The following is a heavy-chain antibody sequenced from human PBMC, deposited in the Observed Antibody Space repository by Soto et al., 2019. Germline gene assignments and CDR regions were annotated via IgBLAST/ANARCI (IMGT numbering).Heavy chain of an antibody. V-gene: IGHV1-69*13. CDR1: GGTFSSYA. CDR2: IIPIFGTA. J-gene: IGHJ6*02. Sequence: SVKVSCKASGGTFSSYAISWVRQAPGQGLEWMGGIIPIFGTANYAQKFQGRVTITADESTSTAYMELSSLRSEDTAVYYCARDGYNWNDRRVQNYYYGMDVWGQGTTVTVSS. D-gene: IGHD1-20*01. CDR3: ARDGYNWNDRRVQNYYYGMDV.